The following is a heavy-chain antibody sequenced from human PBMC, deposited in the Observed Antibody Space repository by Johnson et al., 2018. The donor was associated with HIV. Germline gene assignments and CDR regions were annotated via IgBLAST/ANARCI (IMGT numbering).Heavy chain of an antibody. CDR3: ARQTLRAFDI. CDR1: GFTFSSYG. Sequence: QVQLVESGGGVVQPGRSLRLSCAASGFTFSSYGMHWVRQAPGKGLEWVAIISYDGSNKYYADSVKGRFTISRDNSKNKLYLQMNSLRPEDTAVYSCARQTLRAFDIWGQGTMVTVSS. CDR2: ISYDGSNK. J-gene: IGHJ3*02. V-gene: IGHV3-30*19.